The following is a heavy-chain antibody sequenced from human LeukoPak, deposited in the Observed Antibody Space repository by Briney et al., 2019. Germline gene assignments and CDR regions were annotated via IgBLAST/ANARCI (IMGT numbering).Heavy chain of an antibody. CDR3: ARGVLSGDYGRYFDY. D-gene: IGHD4-17*01. J-gene: IGHJ4*02. CDR2: TNPTSGGT. Sequence: ASVKVSCKASGYTFTTYWIHWVRQAPGQGLEWMGWTNPTSGGTNYAQKFQGRVTMTRDTSISTAYMELSRLTSDDPAVYYRARGVLSGDYGRYFDYWGQGALVTVSS. V-gene: IGHV1-2*02. CDR1: GYTFTTYW.